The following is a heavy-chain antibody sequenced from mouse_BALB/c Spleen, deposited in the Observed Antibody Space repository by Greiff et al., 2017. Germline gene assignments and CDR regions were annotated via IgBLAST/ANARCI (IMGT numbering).Heavy chain of an antibody. CDR2: IDPENGNT. Sequence: EVQLQESGAELVRPGALVKLSCKASGFNIKDYYMHWVKQRPEQGLEWIGWIDPENGNTIYDPKFQGKASITADTSSNTAYLQLSSLTSEDTAVYYCARHGSSYWYFDVWGAGTTVTVSS. D-gene: IGHD1-1*01. V-gene: IGHV14-1*02. CDR1: GFNIKDYY. CDR3: ARHGSSYWYFDV. J-gene: IGHJ1*01.